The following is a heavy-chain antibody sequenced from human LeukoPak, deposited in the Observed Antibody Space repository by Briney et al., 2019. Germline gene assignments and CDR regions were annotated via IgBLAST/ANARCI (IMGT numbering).Heavy chain of an antibody. D-gene: IGHD1-26*01. V-gene: IGHV3-21*01. CDR1: GFTFSSYN. Sequence: GGSLRLSCAASGFTFSSYNMNWVRQAPGKGLEWVSSITSGSSYIYYADSVKGRFTISRDNAKNSLYLQMNSLRAEDTAVYYCAKHSRGSFRGASAFDYWGQGTVVTVSS. CDR3: AKHSRGSFRGASAFDY. J-gene: IGHJ4*02. CDR2: ITSGSSYI.